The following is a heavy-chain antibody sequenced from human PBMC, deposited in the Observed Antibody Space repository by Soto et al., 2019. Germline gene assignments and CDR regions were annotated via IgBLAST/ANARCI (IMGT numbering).Heavy chain of an antibody. V-gene: IGHV3-23*01. CDR1: GFTLSNYA. CDR2: LNARGDTT. J-gene: IGHJ5*02. CDR3: ATCLWSDYDPFGP. Sequence: EVQLLESGGGLVQPGGSLRLSCAASGFTLSNYAMRWVRQAPGKGLEWVSSLNARGDTTDYADFAKGRFTISRDTFENTWYLQMNSLRAEDTDIYYCATCLWSDYDPFGPWGQGTLVTVSS. D-gene: IGHD3-3*01.